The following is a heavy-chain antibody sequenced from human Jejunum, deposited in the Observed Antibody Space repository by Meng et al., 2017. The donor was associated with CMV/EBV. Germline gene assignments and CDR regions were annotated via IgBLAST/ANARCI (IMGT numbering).Heavy chain of an antibody. Sequence: GFTFSSYAMHWVRQASGKGLEWVSFTRYEGLNDYYADSVKGRFTMSKDFSKKMLYLQMSSLRVEDTAVYYCAKDRGSGGNGYGMDVWGRGTTVTVSS. CDR2: TRYEGLND. CDR3: AKDRGSGGNGYGMDV. J-gene: IGHJ6*02. D-gene: IGHD2-15*01. V-gene: IGHV3-30*02. CDR1: GFTFSSYA.